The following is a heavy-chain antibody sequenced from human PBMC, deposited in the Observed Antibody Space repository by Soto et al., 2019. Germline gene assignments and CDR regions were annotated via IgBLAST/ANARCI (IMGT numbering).Heavy chain of an antibody. D-gene: IGHD3-22*01. CDR3: ARDGSGYRSRASPMDV. V-gene: IGHV1-69*01. J-gene: IGHJ6*02. CDR2: VLPIFGTA. CDR1: GDPFSRYA. Sequence: QVQLVPSGAEVKKPWSSGKVSCQASGDPFSRYAIRWVRQAPGQGREWMGGVLPIFGTANFAQKFQGRVTITADESTSTAYMELSSLRSEDTAVYYCARDGSGYRSRASPMDVWGQGTTVTVSS.